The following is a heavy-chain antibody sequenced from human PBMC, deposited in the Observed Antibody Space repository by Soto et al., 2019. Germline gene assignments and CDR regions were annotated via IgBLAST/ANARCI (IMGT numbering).Heavy chain of an antibody. CDR2: ISWNSGYI. V-gene: IGHV3-11*05. J-gene: IGHJ4*02. CDR1: GFSFSDRY. D-gene: IGHD5-12*01. CDR3: AKDIKWNLPAGYLDN. Sequence: PGGSLRLSCAASGFSFSDRYMSWIRQAPGKRLEWVSYISWNSGYIGYADSVKGRFTISRDNAKNSVHLQMNSLRAEDTAFYYCAKDIKWNLPAGYLDNWGQGTLVTVSS.